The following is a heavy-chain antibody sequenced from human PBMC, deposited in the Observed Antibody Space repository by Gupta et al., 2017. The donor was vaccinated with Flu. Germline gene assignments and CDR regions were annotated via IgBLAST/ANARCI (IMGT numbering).Heavy chain of an antibody. CDR1: GFTFDTSH. V-gene: IGHV3-21*06. D-gene: IGHD1-26*01. CDR3: ARLGPYDAFDI. J-gene: IGHJ3*02. CDR2: ISFSGGYI. Sequence: EVQLVESGGGLVKPGGSLRLSCAASGFTFDTSHMNWVRQAPGKGLEWVSSISFSGGYIYYADSVKGRFTISRDNAKNSLFLQMNSLRVEDTARYFCARLGPYDAFDIWGLGTMVTVSS.